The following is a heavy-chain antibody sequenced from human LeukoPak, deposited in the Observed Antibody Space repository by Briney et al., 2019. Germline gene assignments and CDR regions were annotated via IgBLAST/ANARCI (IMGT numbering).Heavy chain of an antibody. J-gene: IGHJ4*02. D-gene: IGHD6-19*01. V-gene: IGHV4-59*01. CDR1: GGSIRSYY. Sequence: SETLSLTCTVSGGSIRSYYCSWIRQPPGKGLEWIGYIYYSGSTNYNPSLKSRVTISVDTSKNQFSLKVSSVTAADTAVYYCARGGSGWLFDYWGQGTLVTVSS. CDR3: ARGGSGWLFDY. CDR2: IYYSGST.